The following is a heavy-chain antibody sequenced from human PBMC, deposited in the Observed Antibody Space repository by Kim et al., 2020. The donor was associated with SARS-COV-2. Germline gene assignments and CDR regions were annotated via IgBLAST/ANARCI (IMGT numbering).Heavy chain of an antibody. J-gene: IGHJ5*02. V-gene: IGHV3-30*18. Sequence: GGSLRHSCAASGFTFSSYGMHWVRQAPGRGLEWVAVISYDGSNKYYADSVKGRFTISRDNSKNTLYLQMNSLRAEDTAVYYCAKDRGGFPWFDPWGQGTL. CDR1: GFTFSSYG. CDR3: AKDRGGFPWFDP. D-gene: IGHD3-10*01. CDR2: ISYDGSNK.